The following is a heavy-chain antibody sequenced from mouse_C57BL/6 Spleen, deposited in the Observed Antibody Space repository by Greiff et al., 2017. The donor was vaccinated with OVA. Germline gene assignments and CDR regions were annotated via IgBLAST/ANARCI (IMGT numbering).Heavy chain of an antibody. V-gene: IGHV5-17*01. CDR1: GFTFSDYG. D-gene: IGHD2-4*01. J-gene: IGHJ1*03. CDR3: AREGDYDAWYFDV. Sequence: EVQLQESGGGLVKPGGSLKLSCAASGFTFSDYGMHWVRQAPEKGLEWVAYISSGSSTIYYADTVKGRFTISRDNAKNTLFLLMTRLWSEDAAMYYCAREGDYDAWYFDVWGTGTTVTVSS. CDR2: ISSGSSTI.